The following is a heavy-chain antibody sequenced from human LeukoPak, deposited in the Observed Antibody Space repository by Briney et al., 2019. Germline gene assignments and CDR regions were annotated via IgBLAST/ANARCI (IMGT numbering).Heavy chain of an antibody. J-gene: IGHJ6*03. CDR2: ISSSSSTI. D-gene: IGHD3-10*01. CDR1: GFTFSSYS. CDR3: AKDSLWFGNIYYYYYMDV. Sequence: GGSLRLSCAASGFTFSSYSMNWVRQAPGKGLEWVSYISSSSSTIYYADSVKGRFTISRDNSKNTLYLQMNSLRAEDTAVYYCAKDSLWFGNIYYYYYMDVWGKGTTVTISS. V-gene: IGHV3-48*01.